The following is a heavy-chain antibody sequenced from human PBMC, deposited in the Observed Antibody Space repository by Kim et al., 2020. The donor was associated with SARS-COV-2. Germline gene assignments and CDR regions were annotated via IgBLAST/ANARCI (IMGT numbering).Heavy chain of an antibody. CDR3: ARGPFVVVPAAILSWFDP. V-gene: IGHV4-4*06. Sequence: KSRVPMSVDTSKNQFSLKLSSVTAADTAVYYCARGPFVVVPAAILSWFDPWGQGTLVTVSS. J-gene: IGHJ5*02. D-gene: IGHD2-2*01.